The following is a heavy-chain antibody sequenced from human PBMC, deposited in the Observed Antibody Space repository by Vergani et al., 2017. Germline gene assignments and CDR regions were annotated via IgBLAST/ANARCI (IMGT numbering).Heavy chain of an antibody. V-gene: IGHV4-61*10. CDR1: GDSIRSGSHY. Sequence: QVQLQESGPGLVKPPGTLSLTCAVSGDSIRSGSHYWSWIRQPAGKGPEWIGHIHTGGSTDLNPSFKSRVSISVDTSKSQFSLNLYSVTAADTAVYYCARGALWWLRQIDSWGQGTLVTVSS. J-gene: IGHJ4*02. CDR3: ARGALWWLRQIDS. D-gene: IGHD2-21*01. CDR2: IHTGGST.